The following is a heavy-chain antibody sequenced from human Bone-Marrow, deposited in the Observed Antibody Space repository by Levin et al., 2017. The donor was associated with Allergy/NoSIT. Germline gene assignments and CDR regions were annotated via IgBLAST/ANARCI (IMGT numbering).Heavy chain of an antibody. CDR2: ISGGSYDK. CDR1: SSSFNNFG. V-gene: IGHV3-23*01. D-gene: IGHD3-16*01. Sequence: HAGGSLRLSCTGTSSSFNNFGMGWVRQAPGKGLEWVSCISGGSYDKSYADPVRGRFSISRDDHKKMLVLQMSALRVEDTAVYFCAKCGGDVRRVGRNFDLWGRGTLVSVST. CDR3: AKCGGDVRRVGRNFDL. J-gene: IGHJ4*02.